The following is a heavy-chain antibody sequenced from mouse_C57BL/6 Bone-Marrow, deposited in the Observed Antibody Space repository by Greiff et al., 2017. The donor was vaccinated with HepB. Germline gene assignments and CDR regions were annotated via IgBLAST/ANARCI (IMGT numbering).Heavy chain of an antibody. CDR3: ARQLRPGYFDY. Sequence: QVQLKESGPGLVAPSQSLSITCTVSGFSLTSYAISWVRQPPGKGLEWLGVIWTGGVTNYNSAPKSRLSISKDNSKSQVFLKMNSLQTDDTARYYCARQLRPGYFDYWGQGTTLTVSS. J-gene: IGHJ2*01. CDR1: GFSLTSYA. D-gene: IGHD3-2*02. V-gene: IGHV2-9-1*01. CDR2: IWTGGVT.